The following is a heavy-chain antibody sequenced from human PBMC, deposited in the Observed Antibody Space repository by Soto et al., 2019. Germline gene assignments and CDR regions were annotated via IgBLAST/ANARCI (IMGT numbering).Heavy chain of an antibody. CDR3: ARVAGTSIYYYYYGIDV. J-gene: IGHJ6*02. CDR1: GFIFSDYA. CDR2: ISHDGSNK. D-gene: IGHD6-19*01. V-gene: IGHV3-30-3*01. Sequence: QVQLVESGGGVVQPGRSLRLSCVASGFIFSDYAMHCVRQAPGKGLEWVAVISHDGSNKYYADSVKGRFTISRDNSKNTLLLQMNSLRAEDTAVYYCARVAGTSIYYYYYGIDVWGQGTTVTVSS.